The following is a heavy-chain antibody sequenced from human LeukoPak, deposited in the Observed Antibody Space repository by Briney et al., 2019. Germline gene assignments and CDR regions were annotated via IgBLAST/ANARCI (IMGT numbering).Heavy chain of an antibody. CDR2: INTNTANP. Sequence: ASVKDSCKASGYTFTTFALIWVRQAAGQGLEWMGWINTNTANPTYAQAFTGRFVLSLDTSVSTSYLQISSLKTEDTAVYYCARVRRFLNGGVAGIDYWGQGSLVTVSS. CDR1: GYTFTTFA. V-gene: IGHV7-4-1*02. J-gene: IGHJ4*02. CDR3: ARVRRFLNGGVAGIDY. D-gene: IGHD3-3*01.